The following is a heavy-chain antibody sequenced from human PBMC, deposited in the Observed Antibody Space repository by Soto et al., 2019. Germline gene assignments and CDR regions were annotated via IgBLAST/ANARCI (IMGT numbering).Heavy chain of an antibody. J-gene: IGHJ4*02. V-gene: IGHV3-7*01. Sequence: EVQLVESGGGLVQPGGSLRLSCVASGFPFSSHWMSWVRRAPGKGLEWVANIKQDGSEEHYVDSVKGRFTVSRDNAKNSLHLQMNSLRAEDTAVYYCARVVGATNTLHNWGQGTLVTVSS. CDR3: ARVVGATNTLHN. D-gene: IGHD1-26*01. CDR1: GFPFSSHW. CDR2: IKQDGSEE.